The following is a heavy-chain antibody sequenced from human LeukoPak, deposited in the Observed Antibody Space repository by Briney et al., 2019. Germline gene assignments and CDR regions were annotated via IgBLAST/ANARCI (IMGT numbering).Heavy chain of an antibody. CDR3: VRDVFSLGDS. J-gene: IGHJ4*02. CDR1: GFTFSDYG. Sequence: GGSLRLSCAASGFTFSDYGMHWVRQATGKGLVWVSHINHDGTLRNYADSVKGRFTISRDFAKNTLYLQMNTLGAEDTAVYYCVRDVFSLGDSWGQGTLLTVSS. D-gene: IGHD2/OR15-2a*01. V-gene: IGHV3-74*01. CDR2: INHDGTLR.